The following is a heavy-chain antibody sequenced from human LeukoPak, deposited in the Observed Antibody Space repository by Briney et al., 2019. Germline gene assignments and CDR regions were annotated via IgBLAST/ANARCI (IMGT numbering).Heavy chain of an antibody. D-gene: IGHD5-18*01. CDR3: ARGSYGTLDY. CDR1: GFTFSSYA. CDR2: ISGSGGST. Sequence: GASLRLSCAASGFTFSSYAMSWVRQAPGKGLEWVSAISGSGGSTYYADSVKGRFTISRDNSKNTLYLQMNSLRAEDTAVYYCARGSYGTLDYWGQGTLVTVSS. J-gene: IGHJ4*02. V-gene: IGHV3-23*01.